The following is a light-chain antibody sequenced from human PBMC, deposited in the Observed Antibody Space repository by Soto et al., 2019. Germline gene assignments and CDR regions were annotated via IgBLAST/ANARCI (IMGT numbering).Light chain of an antibody. CDR2: DVS. Sequence: LTQPRSVSGSPGQSFTISCTGTSSDVGGYNYVSWYQQHPGKAPKLMIYDVSKRPSGVPDRFSGSKSGNTASLTISGLQAEDEADYYCCSYAGSYNLVFGGGTQVTVL. CDR1: SSDVGGYNY. CDR3: CSYAGSYNLV. J-gene: IGLJ6*01. V-gene: IGLV2-11*01.